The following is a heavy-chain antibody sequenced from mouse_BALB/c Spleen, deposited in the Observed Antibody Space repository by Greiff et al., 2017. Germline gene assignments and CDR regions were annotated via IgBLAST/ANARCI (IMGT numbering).Heavy chain of an antibody. CDR1: GYTFTSYW. CDR2: IDPSDSYT. Sequence: QVQLQQPGAELVKPGASVTLSCKASGYTFTSYWMHWVKQRPGPGLEWIGEIDPSDSYTTYNQKFKSKATLTVDKSSSTAYIKLSSLTSQDSAVSYCASYHYWGQGTTLTVSS. V-gene: IGHV1-69*02. J-gene: IGHJ2*01. CDR3: ASYHY. D-gene: IGHD5-5*01.